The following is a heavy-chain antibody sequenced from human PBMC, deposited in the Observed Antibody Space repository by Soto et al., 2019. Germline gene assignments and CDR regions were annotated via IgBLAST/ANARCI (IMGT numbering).Heavy chain of an antibody. CDR2: IIPILGTI. CDR3: ARPKTYYYDSDTYYLNGFDY. CDR1: GGTFSNHA. J-gene: IGHJ4*02. V-gene: IGHV1-69*13. D-gene: IGHD3-22*01. Sequence: GASVKVSCKASGGTFSNHAISWVRQAPGQGLEWMGVIIPILGTIKYAQKFQGRVRITADESTSTAYMDLSSLTFEDTAVYYCARPKTYYYDSDTYYLNGFDYWGQGTRVTVSS.